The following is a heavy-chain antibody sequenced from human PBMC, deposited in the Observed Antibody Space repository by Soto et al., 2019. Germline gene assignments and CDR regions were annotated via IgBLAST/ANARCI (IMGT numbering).Heavy chain of an antibody. CDR2: IIPISGTA. Sequence: SVKVSCKASGGTFSSYAISWVRHAPGQGLEWMGGIIPISGTANYAQNFQGGVTITADESTSTAYMKLSSLTSADTAVYYCAINTLRPGVFGVVTKTYYYYGMAVWGQGTTVTVSS. CDR1: GGTFSSYA. CDR3: AINTLRPGVFGVVTKTYYYYGMAV. J-gene: IGHJ6*02. D-gene: IGHD3-3*01. V-gene: IGHV1-69*13.